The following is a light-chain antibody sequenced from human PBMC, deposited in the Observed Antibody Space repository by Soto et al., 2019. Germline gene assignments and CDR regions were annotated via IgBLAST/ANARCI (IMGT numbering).Light chain of an antibody. CDR2: DAS. Sequence: EIVLTQSPATLSLSPGETAALSCRASQSISDYLAWYQQKPGQAPRLLIYDASNRATGVPGRFRGSGSGTDFTLTSSSLEPEDLAVYFCQHRSNWPLTFGGGTKVDLK. CDR1: QSISDY. CDR3: QHRSNWPLT. J-gene: IGKJ4*01. V-gene: IGKV3-11*01.